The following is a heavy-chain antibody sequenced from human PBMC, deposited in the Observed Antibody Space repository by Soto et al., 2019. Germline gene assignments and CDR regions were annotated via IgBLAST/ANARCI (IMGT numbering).Heavy chain of an antibody. J-gene: IGHJ6*02. CDR1: GYTFTDYD. CDR3: AKHQIWNRGQYHYYGMDV. D-gene: IGHD1-1*01. Sequence: VHLVQSGAEVKKPGASVKVSCKASGYTFTDYDMHWVRQAPGQSLEWVGWINNANGNTEYSKKFQDRVTITRDTSATTVYMELTSLRSEDTAVYYCAKHQIWNRGQYHYYGMDVWGQGTTVIVSS. V-gene: IGHV1-3*04. CDR2: INNANGNT.